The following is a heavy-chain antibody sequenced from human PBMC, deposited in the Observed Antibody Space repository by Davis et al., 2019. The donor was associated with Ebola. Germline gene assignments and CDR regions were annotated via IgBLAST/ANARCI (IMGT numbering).Heavy chain of an antibody. J-gene: IGHJ6*02. CDR3: TRVMGDSTIYYYYGMDV. Sequence: GESLKISCAASGFTFSIYSMNWVRQAPGKGLEWVSYISSSSSTIYYADSVKGRFTISRDNAKNSLYLQMNSLRAEDTAVYYCTRVMGDSTIYYYYGMDVWGQGTTVTVSS. CDR2: ISSSSSTI. V-gene: IGHV3-48*04. CDR1: GFTFSIYS. D-gene: IGHD2-2*01.